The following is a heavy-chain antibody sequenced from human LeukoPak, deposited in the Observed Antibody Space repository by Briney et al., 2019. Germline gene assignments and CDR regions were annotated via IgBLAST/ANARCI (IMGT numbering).Heavy chain of an antibody. CDR3: AKDRYCTSSSCPIDY. J-gene: IGHJ4*02. CDR1: GYSFDEYA. V-gene: IGHV3-9*01. Sequence: GGSLRLSCIGSGYSFDEYAMHWVRQAPGKGLEWVSGINWKSDKIGYADSVKGRFTISRDNSKNSLYLQMNSLRVEDTALYYCAKDRYCTSSSCPIDYWGQGTMVTVSS. CDR2: INWKSDKI. D-gene: IGHD2-2*01.